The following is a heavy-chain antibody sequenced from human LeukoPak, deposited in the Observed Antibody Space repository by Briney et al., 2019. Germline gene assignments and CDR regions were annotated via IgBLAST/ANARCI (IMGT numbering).Heavy chain of an antibody. CDR3: AKDRDYYDSSRHHLIDY. J-gene: IGHJ4*02. D-gene: IGHD3-22*01. CDR2: IRYDGSNK. CDR1: GFTFSSYG. Sequence: GGSLRLSCAASGFTFSSYGMHWVRQAPGKGLEWVAFIRYDGSNKYYADSVKGRFTISRDNSKNTLYLQMNSLRAEDTAVYYCAKDRDYYDSSRHHLIDYWGQGTLVTVSS. V-gene: IGHV3-30*02.